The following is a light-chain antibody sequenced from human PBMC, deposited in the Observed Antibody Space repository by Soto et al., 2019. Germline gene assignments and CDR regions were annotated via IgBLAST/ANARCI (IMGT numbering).Light chain of an antibody. Sequence: EIVMTQSPATLSVSPGERATLSCRASQSVSSNLAWYQQKPGQAPRLLIYGTSTTATGIPARFSGSGSGTKFTLPITSLQSEDFAVYYCQQYDNWPVTFGPGTKVDIK. CDR1: QSVSSN. CDR2: GTS. J-gene: IGKJ3*01. CDR3: QQYDNWPVT. V-gene: IGKV3-15*01.